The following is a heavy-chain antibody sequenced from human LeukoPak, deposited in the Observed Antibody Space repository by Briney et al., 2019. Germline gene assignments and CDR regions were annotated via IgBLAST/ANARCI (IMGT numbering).Heavy chain of an antibody. D-gene: IGHD3-22*01. J-gene: IGHJ4*02. V-gene: IGHV1-46*01. CDR2: INSSGGST. Sequence: GASVKVSCKASGYIFTSYNMYWVRQAPGQGLEWMGIINSSGGSTNYAQEFQGRVTITRDTSASTAYMELSSLRSEDMAVYYCARDNRDYYDSSGYNLDYWGQGTLVTVSS. CDR1: GYIFTSYN. CDR3: ARDNRDYYDSSGYNLDY.